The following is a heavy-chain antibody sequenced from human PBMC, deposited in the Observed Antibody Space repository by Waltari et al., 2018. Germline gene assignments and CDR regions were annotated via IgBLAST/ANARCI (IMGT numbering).Heavy chain of an antibody. CDR2: IYYSGST. D-gene: IGHD3-22*01. CDR3: ARGPTSYDSSGYYYPDY. CDR1: GGSISSYY. Sequence: QVQLQESGPGLVTPSEPLSLTCTVSGGSISSYYWSWIRQPPGKGLEWIGYIYYSGSTNYNPSLKSRVTISVDTSKNQFSLKLSSVTAADTAVYYCARGPTSYDSSGYYYPDYWGQGTLVTVSS. J-gene: IGHJ4*02. V-gene: IGHV4-59*01.